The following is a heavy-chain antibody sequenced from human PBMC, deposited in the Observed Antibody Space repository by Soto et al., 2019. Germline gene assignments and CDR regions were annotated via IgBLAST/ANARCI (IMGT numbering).Heavy chain of an antibody. J-gene: IGHJ6*03. Sequence: GGSLRLSCAASGFTFSSYSMNWVRQAPGKGLEWVSYISSSSSTIYYADSVKGRFTISRDNAKNSLYLQMNSLRAEDTAVYYCARDSGYDSYYYYYYYMEVWGKGTTVTVSS. D-gene: IGHD5-12*01. CDR1: GFTFSSYS. CDR3: ARDSGYDSYYYYYYYMEV. CDR2: ISSSSSTI. V-gene: IGHV3-48*01.